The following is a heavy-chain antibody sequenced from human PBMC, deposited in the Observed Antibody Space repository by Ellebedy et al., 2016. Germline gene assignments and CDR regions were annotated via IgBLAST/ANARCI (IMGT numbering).Heavy chain of an antibody. CDR1: GGSISSYY. Sequence: SETLSLTXTVSGGSISSYYWSWIRQPPGKGLEWIGYIYYSGSTNYNPSLKSRVTISVDTSKNQFSLKLSSVTAADTAVYYCARDYYDSSGYDYWGQGTLVTVSS. CDR2: IYYSGST. V-gene: IGHV4-59*13. J-gene: IGHJ4*02. D-gene: IGHD3-22*01. CDR3: ARDYYDSSGYDY.